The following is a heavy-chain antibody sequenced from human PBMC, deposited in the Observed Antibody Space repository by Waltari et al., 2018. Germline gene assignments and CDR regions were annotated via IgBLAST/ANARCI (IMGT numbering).Heavy chain of an antibody. Sequence: QVQLQESGPGLVMPSETLSLTCAVSGYTISSGYYWGWLRQPPGKGLEWIGSIYHSGGTYYNPSLKSRVTISVDTSKNQFSLKLSSVTAADTAVYYCARLSDYWGQGTLVTVSS. J-gene: IGHJ4*02. CDR3: ARLSDY. CDR2: IYHSGGT. V-gene: IGHV4-38-2*01. CDR1: GYTISSGYY.